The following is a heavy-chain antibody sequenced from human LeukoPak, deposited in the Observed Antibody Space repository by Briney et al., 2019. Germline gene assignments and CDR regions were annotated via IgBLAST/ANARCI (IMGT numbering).Heavy chain of an antibody. Sequence: SVKVSCKASGGTFSSYAISWVRQAPGQGLEWMGRIIPILGIANYAQKFQGRVTITADKSTSTAYMELSSLRSEDTAVYYCARDSDSYSGYEFDYWGQGTMVTVSS. D-gene: IGHD5-12*01. CDR3: ARDSDSYSGYEFDY. CDR2: IIPILGIA. V-gene: IGHV1-69*04. J-gene: IGHJ4*02. CDR1: GGTFSSYA.